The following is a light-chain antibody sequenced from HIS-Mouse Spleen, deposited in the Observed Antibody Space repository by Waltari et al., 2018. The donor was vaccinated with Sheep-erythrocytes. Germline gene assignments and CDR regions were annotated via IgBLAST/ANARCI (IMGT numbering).Light chain of an antibody. CDR1: QSVSSY. CDR3: QQLT. Sequence: EIVLTQSPATLSLSPGERATLSCRASQSVSSYLAWYQQKPGQAPRLLIYDASNRATGIPARFSGSGSGTDFTLTISRLEPEDFAVYYCQQLTFGGGTKVEIK. J-gene: IGKJ4*01. V-gene: IGKV3-11*01. CDR2: DAS.